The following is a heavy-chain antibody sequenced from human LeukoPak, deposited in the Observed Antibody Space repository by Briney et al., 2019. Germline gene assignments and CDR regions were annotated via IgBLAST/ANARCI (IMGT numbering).Heavy chain of an antibody. D-gene: IGHD6-13*01. CDR1: GFTFSDYY. Sequence: PGGSLRLSCAASGFTFSDYYMNWIRQAPGKGLEWVSYISSSGSTIYYADSVKGRFSISRDNAKNSLYLQMSSLRAEDTAVYYCARRPYSSSWYYFDSWGQGTLVTVSS. CDR3: ARRPYSSSWYYFDS. CDR2: ISSSGSTI. J-gene: IGHJ4*02. V-gene: IGHV3-11*04.